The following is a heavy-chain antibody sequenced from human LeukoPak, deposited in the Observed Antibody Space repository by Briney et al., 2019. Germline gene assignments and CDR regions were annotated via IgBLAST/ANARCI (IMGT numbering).Heavy chain of an antibody. D-gene: IGHD2-21*02. V-gene: IGHV3-7*01. Sequence: GGSLRLSGAASGFTFSNYWMTWVRQAPGKGLEWVANIRQEGSEKHYVDSVRGRFTISRDNGKNSLYLQLNSLRDEDTAVYYCARGGRFCSGGDCYGWYFDLWGRGTLVTVSS. CDR1: GFTFSNYW. CDR2: IRQEGSEK. CDR3: ARGGRFCSGGDCYGWYFDL. J-gene: IGHJ2*01.